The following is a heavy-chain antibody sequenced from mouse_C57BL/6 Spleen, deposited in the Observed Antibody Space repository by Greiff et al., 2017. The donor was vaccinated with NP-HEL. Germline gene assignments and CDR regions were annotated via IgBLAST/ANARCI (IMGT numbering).Heavy chain of an antibody. CDR3: ARYASYSNYPYYFDY. Sequence: EVKVVESGGGLVKPGGSLKLSCAASGFTFSSYTMSWVRQTPEKRLEWVATISGGGGNTYYPDSVKGRFTISRDNAKNTLYLQMSSLRSEDTALYYCARYASYSNYPYYFDYWGQGTTLTVSS. CDR1: GFTFSSYT. D-gene: IGHD2-5*01. J-gene: IGHJ2*01. CDR2: ISGGGGNT. V-gene: IGHV5-9*01.